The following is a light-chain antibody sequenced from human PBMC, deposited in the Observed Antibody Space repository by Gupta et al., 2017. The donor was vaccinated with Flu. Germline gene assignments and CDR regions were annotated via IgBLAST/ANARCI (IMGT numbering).Light chain of an antibody. CDR1: ESILYSSDNKNY. CDR2: WAS. V-gene: IGKV4-1*01. J-gene: IGKJ2*01. CDR3: QQYESTPYT. Sequence: SLGERATINCRSSESILYSSDNKNYLAWYQQKPGQTPKLLIYWASTRASGVPDRFSGSGSGTDFSLTISSLQAEDVAVYYCQQYESTPYTFGQGTKLEVK.